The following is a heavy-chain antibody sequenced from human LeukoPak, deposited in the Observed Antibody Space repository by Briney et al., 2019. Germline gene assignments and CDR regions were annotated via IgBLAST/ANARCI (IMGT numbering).Heavy chain of an antibody. CDR2: INHSGST. CDR1: GGSFSGYF. CDR3: ARGYCRGGSCQVFDY. D-gene: IGHD2-15*01. J-gene: IGHJ4*02. Sequence: SETLSLTCAVYGGSFSGYFWSWIRQPPGKGLEWIGEINHSGSTKYDPSLKSRVTISVDTSKNQFSLNLSSVTAADTSVYYCARGYCRGGSCQVFDYWGQGTLVTVPS. V-gene: IGHV4-34*01.